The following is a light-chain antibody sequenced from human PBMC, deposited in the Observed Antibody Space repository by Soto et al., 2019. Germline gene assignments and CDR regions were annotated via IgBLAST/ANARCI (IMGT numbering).Light chain of an antibody. CDR1: QSVDSSY. V-gene: IGKV3-20*01. CDR3: QQYDSSPLT. J-gene: IGKJ4*01. Sequence: EIVSTQSPDTLSLSPGERTTLSCRASQSVDSSYLAWYQQKPGQAPRVLIYDASIRATGIPDRFSGSGSGTDFTLTISRLEPEDSAVYYCQQYDSSPLTFGGGTKV. CDR2: DAS.